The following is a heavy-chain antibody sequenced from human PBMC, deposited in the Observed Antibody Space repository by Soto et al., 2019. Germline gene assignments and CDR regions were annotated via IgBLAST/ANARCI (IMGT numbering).Heavy chain of an antibody. D-gene: IGHD2-15*01. J-gene: IGHJ4*02. V-gene: IGHV3-23*01. CDR1: GFTFSSYA. CDR2: ISGSGGST. Sequence: EVQLLESGGGLVQPGGSLRLSCAASGFTFSSYAMSWVRQAPGKGREWVSAISGSGGSTYYADSVKGRFTSSRDNSKSTLYLKMNSQRAEDRAVYYCAKQNGYGGNTELEYWGQGTLVTVSS. CDR3: AKQNGYGGNTELEY.